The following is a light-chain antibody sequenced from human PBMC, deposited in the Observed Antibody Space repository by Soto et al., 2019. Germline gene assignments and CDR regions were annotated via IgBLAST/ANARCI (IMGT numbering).Light chain of an antibody. V-gene: IGKV3-15*01. J-gene: IGKJ5*01. CDR1: QSVGTK. Sequence: ILMTQSPATLSVSLGKRANRSGRASQSVGTKLAWYQQTPGQAPRLLIYGASNRATGVPARISGSGSGTQFTLPISSLQSEDFAVYYCQQYNNWPITFGQGTRLEI. CDR2: GAS. CDR3: QQYNNWPIT.